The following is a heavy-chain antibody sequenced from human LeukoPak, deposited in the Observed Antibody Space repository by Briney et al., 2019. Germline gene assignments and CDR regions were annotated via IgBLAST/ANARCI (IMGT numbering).Heavy chain of an antibody. CDR1: GFTFSSYA. CDR2: ISYDGSNK. J-gene: IGHJ6*02. V-gene: IGHV3-30*14. CDR3: ARDIRYCSGGSCYSDRPMDV. D-gene: IGHD2-15*01. Sequence: GRSLRLSCAASGFTFSSYAMHWVRQAPGKGLEWVAVISYDGSNKYYADSVRGRFTISRDNSENTLYLQMNSLRAEDTAVYYCARDIRYCSGGSCYSDRPMDVWGQGTTVTVSS.